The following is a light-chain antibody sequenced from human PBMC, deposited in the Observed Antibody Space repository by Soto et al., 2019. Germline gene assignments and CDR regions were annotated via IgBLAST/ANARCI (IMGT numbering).Light chain of an antibody. Sequence: ETVMTQSPATLSVSPGERATLSCRASQSFNSNLAWYQQKLGQAPRVLIYGASTRATGIPDRFSGSGSGTEFILTISSLQSEDFEVYYCQEYNNWPWTFGQGTKVDIX. CDR1: QSFNSN. J-gene: IGKJ1*01. CDR3: QEYNNWPWT. CDR2: GAS. V-gene: IGKV3-15*01.